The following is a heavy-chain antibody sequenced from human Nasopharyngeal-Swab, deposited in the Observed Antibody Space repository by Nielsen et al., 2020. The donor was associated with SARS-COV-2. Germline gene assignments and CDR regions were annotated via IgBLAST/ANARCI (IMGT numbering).Heavy chain of an antibody. V-gene: IGHV3-30-3*01. Sequence: GESLKISCAASGFTFDDYAMHWVRQAPGKGLEWVAVISYDGSNKYYADSVKGRFTISRDNSKNTLYLQMNSLRAEDTAVYYCAISFGESLMDVWGQGTTVTVSS. CDR2: ISYDGSNK. J-gene: IGHJ6*02. D-gene: IGHD3-10*01. CDR1: GFTFDDYA. CDR3: AISFGESLMDV.